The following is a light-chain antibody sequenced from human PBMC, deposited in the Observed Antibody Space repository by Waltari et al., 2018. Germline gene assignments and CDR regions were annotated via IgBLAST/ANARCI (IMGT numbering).Light chain of an antibody. CDR3: ATWDSRLSVVV. CDR2: DNN. J-gene: IGLJ3*02. CDR1: SSNIANNY. Sequence: QSVLTQPPSVSAAPGPRVTISCSGGSSNIANNYVPWYQQFPGPAPKLLITDNNKRPFGIPDRFSGSKSGTSATLGITGLQTGDEADYYCATWDSRLSVVVFGGGTKVTVL. V-gene: IGLV1-51*01.